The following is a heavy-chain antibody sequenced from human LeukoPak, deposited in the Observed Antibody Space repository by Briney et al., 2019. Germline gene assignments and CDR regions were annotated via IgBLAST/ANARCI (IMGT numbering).Heavy chain of an antibody. CDR1: GDSMSSSSHY. J-gene: IGHJ3*02. V-gene: IGHV4-39*01. D-gene: IGHD4-17*01. CDR2: IYYSGST. CDR3: ARNMTAVARLDVFDI. Sequence: SETLSLTCTVSGDSMSSSSHYWGCIRQSPGKGLEWIGSIYYSGSTYYNPSLKSRVTISVDTSKNQFSLELRSVTAADTAIYYCARNMTAVARLDVFDIWGPGTMVTVSS.